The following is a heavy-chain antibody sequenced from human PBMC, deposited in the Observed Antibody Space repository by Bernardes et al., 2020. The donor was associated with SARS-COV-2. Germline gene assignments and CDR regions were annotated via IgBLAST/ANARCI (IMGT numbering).Heavy chain of an antibody. CDR2: INWNGGST. D-gene: IGHD6-19*01. CDR3: ARDHHTPIAVAGLDY. CDR1: GFTFDDYG. V-gene: IGHV3-20*04. J-gene: IGHJ4*02. Sequence: GGSLRLSCAASGFTFDDYGMSWVRQAPGKGLEWVSGINWNGGSTGYADSVKGRFTISRDNAKNSLYLQMNSLRAEDTALYYCARDHHTPIAVAGLDYWGQGTLVTVSS.